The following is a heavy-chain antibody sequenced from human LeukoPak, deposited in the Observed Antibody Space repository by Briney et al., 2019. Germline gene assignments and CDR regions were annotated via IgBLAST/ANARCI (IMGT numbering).Heavy chain of an antibody. V-gene: IGHV3-23*01. CDR2: VTNNGGST. D-gene: IGHD4-17*01. CDR3: AKHDFGDLTPSPYPI. CDR1: GFTFSSYA. Sequence: GGSLRLSCAASGFTFSSYAMSWVRQAPGMGLEWVSTVTNNGGSTYCPDSVKGRFTISRDNSKNTLYLQMSSLRAEDTAVYYCAKHDFGDLTPSPYPIWGQGTLVTVSS. J-gene: IGHJ4*02.